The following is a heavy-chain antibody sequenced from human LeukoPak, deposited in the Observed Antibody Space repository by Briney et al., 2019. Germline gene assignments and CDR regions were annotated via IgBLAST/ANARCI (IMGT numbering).Heavy chain of an antibody. J-gene: IGHJ4*02. CDR1: GFTVSSNY. CDR2: ISSSSSYI. Sequence: PGGSLRLSCAASGFTVSSNYMSWVRQAPGKGLEWVSSISSSSSYIYYADSVKGRFTISRDNAKNSLYLQMNSLRAEDTAVYYCARGGFLEWLLGIDYWGQGTLVTVSS. CDR3: ARGGFLEWLLGIDY. V-gene: IGHV3-21*01. D-gene: IGHD3-3*01.